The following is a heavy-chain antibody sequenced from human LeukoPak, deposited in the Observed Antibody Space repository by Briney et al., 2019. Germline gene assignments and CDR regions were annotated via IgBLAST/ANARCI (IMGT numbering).Heavy chain of an antibody. J-gene: IGHJ5*02. Sequence: GGSLRLSCAASGFIFSSYSMNWVRQAPGKGLEWVSSISSSSSYIYYADSVKGRFTISRDNAKNSLYLQMNSLRAEDTAVYYCARSHGGNSGWFDPWGQGTLVTVSS. V-gene: IGHV3-21*01. CDR1: GFIFSSYS. CDR2: ISSSSSYI. D-gene: IGHD4-23*01. CDR3: ARSHGGNSGWFDP.